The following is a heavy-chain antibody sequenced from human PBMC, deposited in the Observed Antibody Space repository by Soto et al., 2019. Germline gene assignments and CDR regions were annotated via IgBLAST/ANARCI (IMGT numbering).Heavy chain of an antibody. Sequence: GGSLRLSCAASGFTFSSYSMNWVRQAPGKGLEWVSSISSSSSYIYYTDSVKGRFTIYRDNAKNSLYLQMNSLRAEDSAVYYCARGYSYGYYYYYYMDVWGKGTTVTVSS. CDR2: ISSSSSYI. V-gene: IGHV3-21*01. CDR3: ARGYSYGYYYYYYMDV. CDR1: GFTFSSYS. J-gene: IGHJ6*03. D-gene: IGHD5-18*01.